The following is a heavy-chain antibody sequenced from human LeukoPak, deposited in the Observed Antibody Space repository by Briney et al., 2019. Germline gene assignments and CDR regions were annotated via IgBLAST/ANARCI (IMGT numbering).Heavy chain of an antibody. Sequence: GGSLRLSCTASGFTFSSYSMNWVRQAPGKGLEWVSYISSSSTIYYADSVKGRFTISRDNAKNSLYLQMNSLRAEDTAVYYCARDTYSSSWYEGQFDYWGQGTLVTVSS. V-gene: IGHV3-48*01. CDR3: ARDTYSSSWYEGQFDY. J-gene: IGHJ4*02. CDR1: GFTFSSYS. CDR2: ISSSSTI. D-gene: IGHD6-13*01.